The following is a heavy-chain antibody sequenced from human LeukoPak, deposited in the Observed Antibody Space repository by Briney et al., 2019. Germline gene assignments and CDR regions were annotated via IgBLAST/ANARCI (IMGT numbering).Heavy chain of an antibody. V-gene: IGHV4-39*07. D-gene: IGHD6-6*01. Sequence: SETLSLTCTVSGVSISSSYYYWVWIRQPPGKGLEWIGSIYNSGSTYYKPSLESRVSITVDRTKNQFSLNLRSVTVADTAVYYCARDHPRGSSSSWYNWFDPWGQGTLVTVSS. CDR3: ARDHPRGSSSSWYNWFDP. CDR2: IYNSGST. J-gene: IGHJ5*02. CDR1: GVSISSSYYY.